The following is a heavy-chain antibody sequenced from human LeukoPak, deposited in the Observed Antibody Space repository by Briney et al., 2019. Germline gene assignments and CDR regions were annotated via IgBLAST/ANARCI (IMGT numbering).Heavy chain of an antibody. V-gene: IGHV4-34*01. CDR3: ARLYGGSGSTSPIGGVDY. D-gene: IGHD2-2*01. CDR2: INHSGST. Sequence: SETLSLTCAVYGGSFSGYYWSWIRQPPGKGLEWIGEINHSGSTNYNPSLKSRVTTSVDTSKNQFSLKLSSVTAADTAVYYCARLYGGSGSTSPIGGVDYWGQGTLVTVSS. J-gene: IGHJ4*02. CDR1: GGSFSGYY.